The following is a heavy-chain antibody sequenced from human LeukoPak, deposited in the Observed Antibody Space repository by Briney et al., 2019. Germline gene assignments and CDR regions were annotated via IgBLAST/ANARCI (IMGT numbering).Heavy chain of an antibody. Sequence: GGSLRLSCAASGFTFSSYAMSWVRQAPGKGLEWVSAISGSGGSTYYADSVKGRFIISRDNSKSTLYLQMNSLRAEDTAVYYCARDSTDYDILTGYYRRFDYWGQGTLVTVSS. CDR3: ARDSTDYDILTGYYRRFDY. D-gene: IGHD3-9*01. J-gene: IGHJ4*02. CDR2: ISGSGGST. V-gene: IGHV3-23*01. CDR1: GFTFSSYA.